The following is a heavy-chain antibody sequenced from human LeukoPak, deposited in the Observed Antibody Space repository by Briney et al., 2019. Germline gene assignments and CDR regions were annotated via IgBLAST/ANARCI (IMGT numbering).Heavy chain of an antibody. CDR2: IYYSGST. D-gene: IGHD3-10*01. V-gene: IGHV4-39*07. CDR3: ARDGVRGVINYYYYMDV. Sequence: PSETLSLTCTISGGSISSSGYYWGWIRQPPGKGLEWIGSIYYSGSTYYNPSLKSRVTMSVDTSKNQFSLKLSSVTAADTAVYYCARDGVRGVINYYYYMDVWGKGTTVTISS. J-gene: IGHJ6*03. CDR1: GGSISSSGYY.